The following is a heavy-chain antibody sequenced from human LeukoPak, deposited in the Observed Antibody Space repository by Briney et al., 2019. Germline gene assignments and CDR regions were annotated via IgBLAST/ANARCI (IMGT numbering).Heavy chain of an antibody. CDR2: ISAYNGNT. CDR1: GYTFTSYG. V-gene: IGHV1-18*01. J-gene: IGHJ6*02. D-gene: IGHD1-14*01. Sequence: ASVKVSCKASGYTFTSYGISWVRQAPGQGLEWMGWISAYNGNTNYAQKLQGRVTMTTDTSTSTAYMELRSLRSDDTAVYYCARSTHRRYYYYGMDVWGQGTTVTVSS. CDR3: ARSTHRRYYYYGMDV.